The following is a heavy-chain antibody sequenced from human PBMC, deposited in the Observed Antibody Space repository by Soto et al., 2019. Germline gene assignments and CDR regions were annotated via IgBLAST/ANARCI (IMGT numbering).Heavy chain of an antibody. J-gene: IGHJ6*03. CDR1: GYTFTSYG. CDR2: ISAYNGNT. V-gene: IGHV1-18*01. CDR3: ARVREVPGARYYYYYADV. D-gene: IGHD2-2*01. Sequence: ASVEVSSKASGYTFTSYGISSLRQATGQGLEWMGWISAYNGNTNYAQKLKGRVTMTTDTSTSTANMELRSLRSDDTAVYYFARVREVPGARYYYYYADVWGKRTTVTVTS.